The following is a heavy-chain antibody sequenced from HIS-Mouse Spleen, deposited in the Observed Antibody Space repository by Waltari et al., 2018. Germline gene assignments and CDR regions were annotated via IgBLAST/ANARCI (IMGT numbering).Heavy chain of an antibody. D-gene: IGHD7-27*01. CDR3: ARRNWGSVDY. J-gene: IGHJ4*02. CDR1: GGSFSGYY. Sequence: QVQLQQWGAGLWKPSETLSLTCAVYGGSFSGYYWSWIRQPPGKGLEWIGEINHSGSTNYNPSLKSRVTISVDTSKNQFSLKLSSVTAADTAVYYCARRNWGSVDYWGQGTLVTVSS. V-gene: IGHV4-34*01. CDR2: INHSGST.